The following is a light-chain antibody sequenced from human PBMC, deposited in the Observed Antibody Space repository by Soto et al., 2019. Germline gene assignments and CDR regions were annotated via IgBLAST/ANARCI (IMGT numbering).Light chain of an antibody. Sequence: QSALTQPASVSGSPGQSITISCTGTRSDIGAYKFVSWYQQHPGEVPKLILYDVNVRPSGVSNRFSGSKSGNTASLTISGLQAEDEADYYCTSWTTSTTMIFGGGTKLTVL. V-gene: IGLV2-14*03. CDR2: DVN. J-gene: IGLJ2*01. CDR1: RSDIGAYKF. CDR3: TSWTTSTTMI.